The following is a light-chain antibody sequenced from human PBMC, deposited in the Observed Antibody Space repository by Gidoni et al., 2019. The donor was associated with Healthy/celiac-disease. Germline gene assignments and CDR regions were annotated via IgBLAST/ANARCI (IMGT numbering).Light chain of an antibody. Sequence: DIQMTPSPSSLSASVGGRVTITCRARQVISKYLAWYQQKPGKVPKLLIYAASTWQSGAPSRFSGSGSGTDFTLTISSLQPEYVATYYCQKYNSAPPTFGQGTKVEIK. J-gene: IGKJ1*01. CDR3: QKYNSAPPT. CDR2: AAS. V-gene: IGKV1-27*01. CDR1: QVISKY.